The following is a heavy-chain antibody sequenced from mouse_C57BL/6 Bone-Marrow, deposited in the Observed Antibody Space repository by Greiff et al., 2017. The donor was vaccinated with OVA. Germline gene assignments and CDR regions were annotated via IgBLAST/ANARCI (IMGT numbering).Heavy chain of an antibody. Sequence: EVKVVESGAELVRPGASVKLSCTASGFNIKDDYMHWVKQRPEQGLEWIGWIDPENGDTEYASKFQGKATITADTSSNTAYLQLSSLTSEDTAVYYCTRGYGNYYAMDYWGQGTSVTVSS. J-gene: IGHJ4*01. D-gene: IGHD2-1*01. CDR2: IDPENGDT. V-gene: IGHV14-4*01. CDR3: TRGYGNYYAMDY. CDR1: GFNIKDDY.